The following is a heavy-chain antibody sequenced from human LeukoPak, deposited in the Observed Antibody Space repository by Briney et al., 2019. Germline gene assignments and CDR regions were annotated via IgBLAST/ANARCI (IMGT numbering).Heavy chain of an antibody. V-gene: IGHV1-18*01. D-gene: IGHD3-10*01. J-gene: IGHJ4*02. CDR3: ARFRAGVGEPYGDY. CDR1: GYTFTSYG. CDR2: ISAYNGNT. Sequence: ASVKVSCKASGYTFTSYGISWVRQAHGQGLEWMGWISAYNGNTNYAQKLQGRVTMATDTSTSTAYMELRSLRSDDTAVYYCARFRAGVGEPYGDYWGQGTLVTVSS.